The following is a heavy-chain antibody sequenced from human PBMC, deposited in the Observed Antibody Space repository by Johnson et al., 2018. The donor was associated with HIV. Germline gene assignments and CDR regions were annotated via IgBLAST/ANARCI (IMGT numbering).Heavy chain of an antibody. CDR3: ARDSSPGYSSGWYDAFDI. V-gene: IGHV3-30-3*01. Sequence: QVQLVESGGGVVQPGRSLRLSCAASGFTFRSYAMHWVRQAPGKGLEWVAVISYDGGNKSYADSVKGRFTISRDNSKNTLYLQMNSLRAEDTALYYCARDSSPGYSSGWYDAFDIWGLGTMVTVSS. CDR2: ISYDGGNK. J-gene: IGHJ3*02. CDR1: GFTFRSYA. D-gene: IGHD6-19*01.